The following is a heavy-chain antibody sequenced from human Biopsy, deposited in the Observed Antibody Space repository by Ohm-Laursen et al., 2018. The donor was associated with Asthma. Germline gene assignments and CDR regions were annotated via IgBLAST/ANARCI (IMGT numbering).Heavy chain of an antibody. CDR3: ARTTYGDDGFDP. V-gene: IGHV4-31*11. D-gene: IGHD4-17*01. Sequence: PSQTLSLTCAVYGGSISSGGYYWSWIRQHPGKGLEWIGYIYYSGTTYYNPSLKSRVTISVDTSKNQFSLKLTSVTAADTAVYYCARTTYGDDGFDPWGQGTLVTVSS. CDR1: GGSISSGGYY. CDR2: IYYSGTT. J-gene: IGHJ5*02.